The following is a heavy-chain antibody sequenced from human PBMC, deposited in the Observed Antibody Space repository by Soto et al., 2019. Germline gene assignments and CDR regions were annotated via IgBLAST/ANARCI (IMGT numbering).Heavy chain of an antibody. CDR1: GYTFARFA. J-gene: IGHJ5*02. Sequence: GASVKVSCKASGYTFARFAVHWVRQAPGQSLEWMGRINADNGQTEYSQNFQGRITMTRDKSANTVYLEVHSLRSQDTAFYYCARGEFWNRLGGVSWFAPWGQGTLVTVSS. V-gene: IGHV1-3*01. D-gene: IGHD2-8*02. CDR3: ARGEFWNRLGGVSWFAP. CDR2: INADNGQT.